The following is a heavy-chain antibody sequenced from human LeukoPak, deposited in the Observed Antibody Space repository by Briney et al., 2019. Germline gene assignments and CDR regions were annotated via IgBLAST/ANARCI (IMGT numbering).Heavy chain of an antibody. Sequence: PGGSLRLSCAASGFTFSSYAMHWVRQAPGKGLEWVAVISYDGSNKYYADSVKGRFTISRDNSKNTLYLQMNSLRAEDTAVYYCAKDYIVATTNPLIFDYWGQGTLVTVSS. J-gene: IGHJ4*02. CDR3: AKDYIVATTNPLIFDY. CDR2: ISYDGSNK. D-gene: IGHD5-12*01. V-gene: IGHV3-30-3*01. CDR1: GFTFSSYA.